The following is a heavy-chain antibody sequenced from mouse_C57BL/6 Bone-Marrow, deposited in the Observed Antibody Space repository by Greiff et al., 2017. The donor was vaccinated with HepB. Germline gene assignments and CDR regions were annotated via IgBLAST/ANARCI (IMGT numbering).Heavy chain of an antibody. J-gene: IGHJ1*03. CDR3: ARWGDYSNYCWYFGV. CDR2: IDPSDSYT. D-gene: IGHD2-5*01. CDR1: GYTFTSYW. V-gene: IGHV1-69*01. Sequence: VQLQQPGAELVMPGASVKLSCKASGYTFTSYWMHWVKQRPGQGLEWIGEIDPSDSYTNYNQKFKGKSTLTVDKSSSTAYMQLSSLTSEDSAVYYCARWGDYSNYCWYFGVWGTGTTVTVSS.